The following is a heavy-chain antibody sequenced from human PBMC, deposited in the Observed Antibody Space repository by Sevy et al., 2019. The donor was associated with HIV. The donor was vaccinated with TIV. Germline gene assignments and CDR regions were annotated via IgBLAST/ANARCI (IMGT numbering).Heavy chain of an antibody. J-gene: IGHJ4*02. V-gene: IGHV3-21*01. CDR3: AIDLNDYNNYTYPFDY. CDR2: ISTSGTYK. D-gene: IGHD4-4*01. CDR1: GFTFSSYS. Sequence: GGSLRLSCAVSGFTFSSYSMNWVRQAPGKGLEWVSFISTSGTYKYYADSVKGRFTISRDNAKNSLFLQMNSLRADDTAVYYCAIDLNDYNNYTYPFDYWGQGTLVTVSS.